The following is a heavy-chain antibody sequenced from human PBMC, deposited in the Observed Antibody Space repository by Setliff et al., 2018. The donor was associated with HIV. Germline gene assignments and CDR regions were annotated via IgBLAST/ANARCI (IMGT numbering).Heavy chain of an antibody. D-gene: IGHD3-9*01. Sequence: GGSLRLSCTASGFNFNSSWMHWARQGPGKGLVWVSLIDSDGSGISYADSVKGRFTISRDNSKNTLYLQMNSLKTEDTAVYYCTRSTVDHYYYYYYYMDVWGKGTTVTVSS. CDR1: GFNFNSSW. J-gene: IGHJ6*03. V-gene: IGHV3-74*01. CDR3: TRSTVDHYYYYYYYMDV. CDR2: IDSDGSGI.